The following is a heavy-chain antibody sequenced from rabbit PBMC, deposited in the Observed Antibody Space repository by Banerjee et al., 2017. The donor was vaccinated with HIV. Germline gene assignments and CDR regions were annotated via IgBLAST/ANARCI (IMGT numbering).Heavy chain of an antibody. CDR2: IYAGSSAST. J-gene: IGHJ4*01. D-gene: IGHD1-1*01. CDR3: SRRVSGDMNINL. V-gene: IGHV1S45*01. CDR1: GFDFTSNA. Sequence: QEQLVESRGGLVQPEGSLTLTCKASGFDFTSNAMCWVRQAPGKGLEWIACIYAGSSASTDYASWAKGRFTISKSSSTTVTLQMTSLTAADTATYFCSRRVSGDMNINLWGPGTLVTVS.